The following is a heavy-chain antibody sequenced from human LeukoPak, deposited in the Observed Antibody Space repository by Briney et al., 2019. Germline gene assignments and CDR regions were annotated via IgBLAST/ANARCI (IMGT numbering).Heavy chain of an antibody. Sequence: SETLSLTCTVSGGSISSSSYYWGWIRQPPGKGLEWIGSIYYSGSTYYNPSLKSRVTISVDTSKNQFSLKLGSVTAADTAVYYCASRLVRGVIRPPDYWGQGTLVTVSS. CDR1: GGSISSSSYY. J-gene: IGHJ4*02. CDR3: ASRLVRGVIRPPDY. D-gene: IGHD3-10*01. CDR2: IYYSGST. V-gene: IGHV4-39*01.